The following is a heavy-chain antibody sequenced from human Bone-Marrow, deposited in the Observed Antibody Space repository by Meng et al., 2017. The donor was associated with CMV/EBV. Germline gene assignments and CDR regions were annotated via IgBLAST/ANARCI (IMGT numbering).Heavy chain of an antibody. CDR3: ARENYYDSSGTHGDAFDI. Sequence: SETLSLTCAVYGGSFSGYYWSWIRQPPGKGLEWIGEINHSGSTNYNPSLKSRVTISVDTSKNQFSLKLSSVTAADTAVYYCARENYYDSSGTHGDAFDIWGQGTMV. CDR2: INHSGST. D-gene: IGHD3-22*01. V-gene: IGHV4-34*01. CDR1: GGSFSGYY. J-gene: IGHJ3*02.